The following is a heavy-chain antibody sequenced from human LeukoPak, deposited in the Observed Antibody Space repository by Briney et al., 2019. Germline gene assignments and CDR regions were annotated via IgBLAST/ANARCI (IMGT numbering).Heavy chain of an antibody. Sequence: EWIGHIYHTGSTHYNASLKSRLTMSVDTSRSQFSLRLDSVTVADTAVYYCARGGVVTTTPRFDPWGQGTLVIVSS. V-gene: IGHV4-31*02. CDR2: IYHTGST. J-gene: IGHJ5*02. D-gene: IGHD1-1*01. CDR3: ARGGVVTTTPRFDP.